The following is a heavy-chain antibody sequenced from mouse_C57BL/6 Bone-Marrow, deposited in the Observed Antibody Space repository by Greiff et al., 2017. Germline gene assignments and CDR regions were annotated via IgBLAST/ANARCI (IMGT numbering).Heavy chain of an antibody. Sequence: EVQLQQSGAELVKPGASVKLSCTASGFNIKDYYIHWVKQRTEQGLEWIGRIDPEDGETKYAPKVKDKATITADTSSNTAYLQLSSLTSEDTAVYYCTQSRIYYGTNYWCQGTPLTVSS. CDR1: GFNIKDYY. CDR2: IDPEDGET. CDR3: TQSRIYYGTNY. J-gene: IGHJ2*01. D-gene: IGHD1-1*01. V-gene: IGHV14-2*01.